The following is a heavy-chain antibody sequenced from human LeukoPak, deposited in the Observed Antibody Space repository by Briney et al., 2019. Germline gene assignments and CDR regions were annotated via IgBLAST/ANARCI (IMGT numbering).Heavy chain of an antibody. CDR1: GFTFSSYA. CDR3: ARDRITIFGVDLDY. Sequence: GGSLRLSCAASGFTFSSYAMSWVRQAPGKGLEWVSSISSSSSYIYYADSVKGRFTISRDNAKNSLYLQMNSLRAEDTAVYYCARDRITIFGVDLDYWGQGTLVTVSS. D-gene: IGHD3-3*01. V-gene: IGHV3-21*01. CDR2: ISSSSSYI. J-gene: IGHJ4*02.